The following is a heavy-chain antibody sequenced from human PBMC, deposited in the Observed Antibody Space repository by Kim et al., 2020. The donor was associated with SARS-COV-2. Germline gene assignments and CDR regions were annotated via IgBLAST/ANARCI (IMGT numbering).Heavy chain of an antibody. CDR3: LFLSGSRSYIRAY. J-gene: IGHJ4*02. D-gene: IGHD3-10*01. Sequence: GGSLRLSCEASGFSFTDSVVHWVRRGSGEGPEWVGQSGKYATTIAASVEGRFSISKDDAKKTVFLEMSSLKVEDTAVYFCLFLSGSRSYIRAYWGQGTLV. CDR2: SGKYAT. CDR1: GFSFTDSV. V-gene: IGHV3-73*01.